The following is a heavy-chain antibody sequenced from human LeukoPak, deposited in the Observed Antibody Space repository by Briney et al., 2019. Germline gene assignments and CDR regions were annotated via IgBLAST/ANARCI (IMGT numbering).Heavy chain of an antibody. J-gene: IGHJ5*02. V-gene: IGHV1-8*01. D-gene: IGHD2-21*02. CDR1: GYTFTSYD. CDR2: MNPNSGNT. Sequence: ASVKVSCKASGYTFTSYDINWVRQATGQGLEWMGWMNPNSGNTGYAQKFQGRVTMTRNTSISTAYMELSSLRSEDTAVYYCARALRTTAYCGGDCYARHNWFDPWGQGTLVTVSS. CDR3: ARALRTTAYCGGDCYARHNWFDP.